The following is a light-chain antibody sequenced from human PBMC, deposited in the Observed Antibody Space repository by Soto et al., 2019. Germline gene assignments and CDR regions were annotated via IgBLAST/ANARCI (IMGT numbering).Light chain of an antibody. V-gene: IGKV3-15*01. Sequence: EIVMTQSPATLSVSPGERATLSCRASQSVSSNLAWYQQKPGQAPRLLIYGASTRATGIPARFSGSGSGTDFTLTISSLQSEDFAVYYCQQYNNWPPLMYTFGQGTKLEIK. CDR1: QSVSSN. CDR2: GAS. CDR3: QQYNNWPPLMYT. J-gene: IGKJ2*01.